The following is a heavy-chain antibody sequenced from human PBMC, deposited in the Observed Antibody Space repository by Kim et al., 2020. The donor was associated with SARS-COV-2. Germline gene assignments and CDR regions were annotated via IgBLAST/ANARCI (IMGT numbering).Heavy chain of an antibody. J-gene: IGHJ6*02. CDR1: GFTFSSYA. CDR3: ARDYSIRFLEWLGPSGMDV. Sequence: GGSLRLSCAASGFTFSSYAMHWVRQAPGKGLEWVAVISYDGSNKYYADSVKGRFTISRDNSKNTLYLQMNSLRAEDTGVYYCARDYSIRFLEWLGPSGMDVWGQGTTVTVSS. V-gene: IGHV3-30*04. D-gene: IGHD3-3*01. CDR2: ISYDGSNK.